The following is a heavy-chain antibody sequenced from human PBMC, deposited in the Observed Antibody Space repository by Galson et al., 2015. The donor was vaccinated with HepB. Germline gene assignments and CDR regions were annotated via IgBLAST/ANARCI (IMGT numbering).Heavy chain of an antibody. CDR1: GFTFSSYG. CDR2: ISGSGGST. D-gene: IGHD2-21*02. CDR3: AKGGHIVVVTAIQDY. J-gene: IGHJ4*02. Sequence: SLRLSCAASGFTFSSYGMHWVRQAPGKGLEWVSAISGSGGSTYYADSVKGRFTISRDNSKNTLYLQMNSLRAEDTAVYYCAKGGHIVVVTAIQDYWGQGTLVTVSS. V-gene: IGHV3-23*01.